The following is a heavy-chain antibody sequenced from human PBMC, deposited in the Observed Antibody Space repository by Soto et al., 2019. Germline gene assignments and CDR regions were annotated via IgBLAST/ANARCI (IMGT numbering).Heavy chain of an antibody. V-gene: IGHV1-2*02. D-gene: IGHD2-15*01. CDR2: INPNNGDT. CDR3: ARPTLAHEFVY. CDR1: GYTFTGYY. J-gene: IGHJ5*01. Sequence: ASVKVSCKASGYTFTGYYLHWVRQAPGQGLEWMGWINPNNGDTSYAQNLQDRVTMTRDTAISTAYMELTSLRSDDTAVYYCARPTLAHEFVYWGHGTLVTVSS.